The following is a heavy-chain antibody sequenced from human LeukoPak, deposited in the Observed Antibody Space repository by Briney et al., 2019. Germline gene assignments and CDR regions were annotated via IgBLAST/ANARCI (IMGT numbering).Heavy chain of an antibody. J-gene: IGHJ3*02. Sequence: NPSETLSLTCAVYGGSFSGYYWSWIRQPPGKGLEWIGEINHSGSTNYNPSLKSRVTISVDTSKNQFSLKLSSVTAADTAVYYCARTNWGLGGAFDMWGQGTMVTVSS. D-gene: IGHD7-27*01. V-gene: IGHV4-34*01. CDR2: INHSGST. CDR3: ARTNWGLGGAFDM. CDR1: GGSFSGYY.